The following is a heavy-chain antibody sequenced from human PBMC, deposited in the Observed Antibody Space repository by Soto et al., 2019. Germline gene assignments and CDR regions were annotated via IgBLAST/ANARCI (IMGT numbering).Heavy chain of an antibody. D-gene: IGHD2-2*02. V-gene: IGHV3-13*05. CDR3: ARAYTGRLPRRADYYYAMDV. J-gene: IGHJ6*02. CDR1: GFTFSNFD. Sequence: VGSLRLSGATSGFTFSNFDMHWVRQVRGKGLEWVSAIGAARDPYYLGSVKGRFTISRENAKNSVYLQMNDLRAGDSAVYYCARAYTGRLPRRADYYYAMDVWGQGTTVTVSS. CDR2: IGAARDP.